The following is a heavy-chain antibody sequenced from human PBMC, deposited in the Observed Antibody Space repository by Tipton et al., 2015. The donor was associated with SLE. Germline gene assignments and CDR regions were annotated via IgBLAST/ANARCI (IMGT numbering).Heavy chain of an antibody. Sequence: TLSLTCAVYGGSFSDYYWSWIRQPPGKGLEWIGYINNTGSTNYNPSLKSRATISVGTSRNQFSLNLNSVTAADTAVYYCARAGGYDYYYSGMDVWGQGTTVTVSS. CDR3: ARAGGYDYYYSGMDV. CDR1: GGSFSDYY. V-gene: IGHV4-34*11. J-gene: IGHJ6*02. D-gene: IGHD5-12*01. CDR2: INNTGST.